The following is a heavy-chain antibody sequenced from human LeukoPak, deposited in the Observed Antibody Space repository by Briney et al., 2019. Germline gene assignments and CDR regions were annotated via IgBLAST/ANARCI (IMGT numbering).Heavy chain of an antibody. J-gene: IGHJ4*02. Sequence: PSETLSLTCSVSDDSISSSSYYWGWIRQPPGKGLEWIGSIYYSGSTYYNPSLKSRVTISVDTSKNQFSLKLSSVTAADTAVYYCARERFGELPTLHWGQGTLVTVSS. CDR3: ARERFGELPTLH. V-gene: IGHV4-39*07. D-gene: IGHD3-10*01. CDR2: IYYSGST. CDR1: DDSISSSSYY.